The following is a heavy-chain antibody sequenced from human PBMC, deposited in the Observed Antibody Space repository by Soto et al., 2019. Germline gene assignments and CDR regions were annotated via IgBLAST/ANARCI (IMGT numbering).Heavy chain of an antibody. J-gene: IGHJ4*02. CDR2: IIPVFGTP. CDR3: ARHLYDYVWGRNRH. Sequence: QVQLVQSGAEVKETGSSVKVSCKSSGYIFKNYAVTWLRQAPGQGLEWMGGIIPVFGTPDCSQKFRGRVTITAGEPTLTVYMELTSLSFEDQAVYYCARHLYDYVWGRNRHWGPGTLGPVSS. D-gene: IGHD3-16*02. CDR1: GYIFKNYA. V-gene: IGHV1-69*01.